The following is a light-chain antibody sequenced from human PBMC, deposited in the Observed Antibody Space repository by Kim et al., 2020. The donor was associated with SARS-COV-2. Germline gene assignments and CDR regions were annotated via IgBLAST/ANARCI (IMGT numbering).Light chain of an antibody. Sequence: ASVEDRVTLSRRASQGAINSLAWYQQKPGKGPKVLIYDASTLQSGVPSRFSGSGSGTDFTLYTSSLQPEDVATYYCQKYNRAPCTLGQGTKVDIK. CDR1: QGAINS. J-gene: IGKJ1*01. CDR3: QKYNRAPCT. CDR2: DAS. V-gene: IGKV1-27*01.